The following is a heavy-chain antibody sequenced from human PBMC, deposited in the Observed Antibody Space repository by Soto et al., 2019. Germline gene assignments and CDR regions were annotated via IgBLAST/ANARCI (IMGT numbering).Heavy chain of an antibody. CDR3: ARTAAAGKYYYGMDV. CDR2: VYPGDYDT. D-gene: IGHD6-13*01. J-gene: IGHJ6*02. CDR1: GYHFPSFW. Sequence: PGESLKISCKGSGYHFPSFWIAWVRQVPGKGLEWVGSVYPGDYDTKYSPSFQGQVTISADRSTKTAYLQWSSLKASDTAMYYCARTAAAGKYYYGMDVWGQGTTVTVSS. V-gene: IGHV5-51*01.